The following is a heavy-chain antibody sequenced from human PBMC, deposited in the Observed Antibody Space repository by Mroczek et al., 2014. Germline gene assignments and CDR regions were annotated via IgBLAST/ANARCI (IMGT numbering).Heavy chain of an antibody. CDR1: GYTFTSYG. CDR2: ISAYNGNT. V-gene: IGHV1-18*01. Sequence: VQLLESGAEVKKPGASVKVSCKASGYTFTSYGISWVRQAPGQGLEWMGWISAYNGNTNYAQKLQGRVTMTTDTSTSTAYMELRSLRSDDTAVYYCARKRDCSSTSCYLRYYYYGMDVWGQGTTVTVSS. J-gene: IGHJ6*02. D-gene: IGHD2-2*01. CDR3: ARKRDCSSTSCYLRYYYYGMDV.